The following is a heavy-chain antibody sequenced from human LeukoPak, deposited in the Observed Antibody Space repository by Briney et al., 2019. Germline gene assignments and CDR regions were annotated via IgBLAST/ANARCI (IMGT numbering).Heavy chain of an antibody. CDR3: AKVTTRDDSSSIHDAFDI. V-gene: IGHV3-74*01. CDR2: MNSDGSGT. J-gene: IGHJ3*02. Sequence: GGSLRLSCAASGLTLSNYWMHWVRQAPGKGLVWVSRMNSDGSGTSYADSVKGRFTISRDNAKNTLYLQMNSLRAEDTAVYYCAKVTTRDDSSSIHDAFDIWGQGTMVTVSS. CDR1: GLTLSNYW. D-gene: IGHD6-6*01.